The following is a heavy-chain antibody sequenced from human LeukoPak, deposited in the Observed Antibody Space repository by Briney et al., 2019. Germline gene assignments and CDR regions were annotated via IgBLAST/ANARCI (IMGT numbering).Heavy chain of an antibody. V-gene: IGHV3-23*01. Sequence: PGGSLRLSCVASGFTFTGYAFSWVRQTPGKGLEWVSTVTSVGPISYADSVEGRFTISRDTSNNTVSLQMNSLTVDDTALYFCARQFLVGGSLSPFDHWGQGSLVAFST. CDR3: ARQFLVGGSLSPFDH. D-gene: IGHD1-26*01. CDR1: GFTFTGYA. J-gene: IGHJ4*02. CDR2: VTSVGPI.